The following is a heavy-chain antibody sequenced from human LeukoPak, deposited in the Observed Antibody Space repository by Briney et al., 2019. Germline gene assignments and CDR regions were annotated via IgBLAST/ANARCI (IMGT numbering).Heavy chain of an antibody. D-gene: IGHD6-6*01. CDR2: MHPDNGNT. CDR3: ARDLYSSSGYFDY. Sequence: ASVKVSCKASGYTFTSYDINWVRQAPGQGLEWMGWMHPDNGNTGYAQKFQGRVTMTRNTSITTAYMELRSPRSDDTAVYYCARDLYSSSGYFDYWGQGTLVTVSS. J-gene: IGHJ4*02. CDR1: GYTFTSYD. V-gene: IGHV1-8*02.